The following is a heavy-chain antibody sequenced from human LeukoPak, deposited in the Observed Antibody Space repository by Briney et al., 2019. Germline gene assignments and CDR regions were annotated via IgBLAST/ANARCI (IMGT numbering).Heavy chain of an antibody. J-gene: IGHJ4*02. D-gene: IGHD2-15*01. CDR3: AKGDGDIVVVVAAYYFDY. Sequence: GRSLRLSCAASGFTFSSYAMSWVRQAPGKGLEWVSAISGSGGSTYYADSVKGRFTISRDNSKNTLYLQMNSLRAEDTAVYYCAKGDGDIVVVVAAYYFDYWGQGTLVTVSS. CDR2: ISGSGGST. CDR1: GFTFSSYA. V-gene: IGHV3-23*01.